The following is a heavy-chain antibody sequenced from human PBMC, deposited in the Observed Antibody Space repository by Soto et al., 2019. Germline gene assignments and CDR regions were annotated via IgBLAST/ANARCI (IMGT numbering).Heavy chain of an antibody. D-gene: IGHD4-17*01. CDR3: ASNLNYGEAGGSESFDI. CDR1: GFTFSDYY. CDR2: ISSSGSTI. J-gene: IGHJ3*02. V-gene: IGHV3-11*01. Sequence: ESGGGLVKPGGALRLSCAASGFTFSDYYMSWIRQAPGKGLEWVSYISSSGSTIYYADSVKGRFTISRDNAKNSLYLQMNSLRAEDTAVYYCASNLNYGEAGGSESFDIWGQGTMVTVSS.